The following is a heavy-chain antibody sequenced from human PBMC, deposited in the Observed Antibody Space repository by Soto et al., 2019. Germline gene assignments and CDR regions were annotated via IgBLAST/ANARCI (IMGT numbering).Heavy chain of an antibody. D-gene: IGHD3-10*01. Sequence: SETLSLTCTVSGGSISSYYWSWIRQPPGKGLEWIGYIYYSGSTNYNPSLKSRVTISVDTSKNQFSLKLSSVTAADTAVYYCASYGSGTTGYFDYCGQGTLVTVSS. J-gene: IGHJ4*02. V-gene: IGHV4-59*01. CDR2: IYYSGST. CDR1: GGSISSYY. CDR3: ASYGSGTTGYFDY.